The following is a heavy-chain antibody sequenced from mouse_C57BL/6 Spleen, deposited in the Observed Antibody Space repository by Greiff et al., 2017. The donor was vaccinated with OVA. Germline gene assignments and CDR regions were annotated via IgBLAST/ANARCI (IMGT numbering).Heavy chain of an antibody. J-gene: IGHJ4*01. CDR3: ARHYSGSSFYAMDY. CDR1: GYSFTDYN. V-gene: IGHV1-39*01. D-gene: IGHD1-1*01. Sequence: QLQESGPEPVKPGASVKISCKASGYSFTDYNMNWVKQRNGKSLEWIGVINPNNGTTSYNQKFKGKATLTVDQSSSTAYMQLNSLTSEDSAVYYCARHYSGSSFYAMDYWGQGTSVTVSS. CDR2: INPNNGTT.